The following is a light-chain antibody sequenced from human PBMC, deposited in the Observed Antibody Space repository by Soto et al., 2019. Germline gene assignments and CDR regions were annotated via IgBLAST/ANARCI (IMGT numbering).Light chain of an antibody. Sequence: IPLTQSPSSLSASVGDRVTITCRASQGSSDYLAWYQQKPGKATKLLIYAASTWEIGHPSRFSGSGSGTDFTLTISSMQPEDFATYSCQQLSTSPFTFGPGAKVAI. J-gene: IGKJ3*01. V-gene: IGKV1-9*01. CDR3: QQLSTSPFT. CDR2: AAS. CDR1: QGSSDY.